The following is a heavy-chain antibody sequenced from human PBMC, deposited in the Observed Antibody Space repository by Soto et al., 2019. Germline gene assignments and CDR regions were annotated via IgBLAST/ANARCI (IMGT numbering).Heavy chain of an antibody. V-gene: IGHV4-59*12. J-gene: IGHJ4*02. CDR1: GGSISSYF. CDR3: ARDSSTIFGVAPVY. D-gene: IGHD3-3*01. CDR2: IYYSGST. Sequence: SETLSLTCTVSGGSISSYFWSWIRQPPGKGLEWIAYIYYSGSTNYNPSLKSRVTISVDTSKNQFSLKVSSVTAADTAVYYCARDSSTIFGVAPVYWGQGALVTVSS.